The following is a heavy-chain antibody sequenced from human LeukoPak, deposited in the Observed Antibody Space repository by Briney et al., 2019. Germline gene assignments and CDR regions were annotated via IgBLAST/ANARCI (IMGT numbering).Heavy chain of an antibody. CDR2: IYYSGST. V-gene: IGHV4-61*01. CDR1: GGSISSGSYY. Sequence: SETLSLTCTVSGGSISSGSYYWGWIRQPPGKGLEWIGYIYYSGSTNYNPSLKSRVTISVDTSKSQFSLKLSSVTAADTAVYYCARLGGYGYFDYWGQGTLVTVSS. D-gene: IGHD5-12*01. CDR3: ARLGGYGYFDY. J-gene: IGHJ4*02.